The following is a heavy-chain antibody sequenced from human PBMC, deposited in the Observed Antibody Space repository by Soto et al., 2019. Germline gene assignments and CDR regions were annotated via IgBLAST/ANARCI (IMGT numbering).Heavy chain of an antibody. V-gene: IGHV1-2*02. CDR2: INPKFGDT. CDR3: ARNFDYYYGRGSGNGHGV. Sequence: QVRLVQSGAEVKEPGDSVRVSCEASGYTFTAYHIHWVRQAPGQGLEWMGWINPKFGDTGYAQDFQGRVSMTSDMSISKVYLELSRLTPDEKAIYYCARNFDYYYGRGSGNGHGVWGQGTTVTVFS. D-gene: IGHD3-10*02. J-gene: IGHJ6*02. CDR1: GYTFTAYH.